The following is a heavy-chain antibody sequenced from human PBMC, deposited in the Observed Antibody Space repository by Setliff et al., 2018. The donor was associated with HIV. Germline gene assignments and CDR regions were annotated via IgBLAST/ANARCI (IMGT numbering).Heavy chain of an antibody. J-gene: IGHJ6*02. D-gene: IGHD5-18*01. Sequence: PGGSLRLSCAASGFIFSSYAMHWVRQAPGKGLEWVAVMSYDGNNKYYADSVKGRFTISRDNSKNTLFLQMNSLRADDTAVYYCARDYSYVAQAGYYAMDVWGQGTTVTVSS. CDR3: ARDYSYVAQAGYYAMDV. V-gene: IGHV3-30*07. CDR1: GFIFSSYA. CDR2: MSYDGNNK.